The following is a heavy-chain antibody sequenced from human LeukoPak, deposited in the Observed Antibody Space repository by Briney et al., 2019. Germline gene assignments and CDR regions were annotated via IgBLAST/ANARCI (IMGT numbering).Heavy chain of an antibody. J-gene: IGHJ4*02. V-gene: IGHV4-59*01. D-gene: IGHD6-6*01. CDR1: GGSISSYY. CDR2: IYYSGST. CDR3: ARGLYGYSGSSGALDY. Sequence: PSETLSLTCTVSGGSISSYYWSWIRQPPGKGLEWIGYIYYSGSTNYNPSLKSRVTISVDTSKNQFSLKLSSVTAADTAVYYCARGLYGYSGSSGALDYWGQGTLVTVSS.